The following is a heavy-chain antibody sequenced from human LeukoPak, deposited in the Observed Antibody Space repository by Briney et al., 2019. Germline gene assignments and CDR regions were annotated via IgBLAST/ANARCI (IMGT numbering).Heavy chain of an antibody. CDR3: AKDGSIAGKTYNWFDP. V-gene: IGHV3-30*02. CDR2: IRYDGSNK. J-gene: IGHJ5*02. D-gene: IGHD6-6*01. Sequence: GGSLRLSCAASGFTFSSYGMHWVRQAPGKGLEWVAFIRYDGSNKYYADSVKGRFTISRDNSKNTLYLQMNSLRAEDTAVYYCAKDGSIAGKTYNWFDPWGQGTLVTVSS. CDR1: GFTFSSYG.